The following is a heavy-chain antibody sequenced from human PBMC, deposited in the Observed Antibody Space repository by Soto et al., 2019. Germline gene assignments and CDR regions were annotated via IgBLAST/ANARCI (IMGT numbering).Heavy chain of an antibody. CDR1: GFTFGGFA. CDR3: TRSLPVGATTDY. CDR2: IRSKAYGGTT. V-gene: IGHV3-49*04. J-gene: IGHJ4*02. Sequence: PGGSLKISCTASGFTFGGFALSWVRPAPGEGLEWVGFIRSKAYGGTTEYAASVKGRFTISRDDSKSIAYLQMNSLKTEDTAVYYCTRSLPVGATTDYWGQGTLVTVSS. D-gene: IGHD1-26*01.